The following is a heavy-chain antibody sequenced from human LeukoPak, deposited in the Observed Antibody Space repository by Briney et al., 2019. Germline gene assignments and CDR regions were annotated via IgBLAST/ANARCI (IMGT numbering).Heavy chain of an antibody. CDR1: GYTFTGYY. J-gene: IGHJ4*02. D-gene: IGHD3-10*01. V-gene: IGHV1-2*02. Sequence: ASVKVSCKASGYTFTGYYMHWVRQAPGQGLEWMGWINPKSGGTNYAQKFQGRVTMTRDTSISTAYMELSRLRSDDTAVYYCARDSGISGRTDYWGQGTLVTVSS. CDR2: INPKSGGT. CDR3: ARDSGISGRTDY.